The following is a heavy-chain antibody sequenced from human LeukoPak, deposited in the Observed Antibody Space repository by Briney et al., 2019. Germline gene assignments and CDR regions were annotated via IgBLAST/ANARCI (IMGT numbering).Heavy chain of an antibody. CDR1: GYSFTSYW. V-gene: IGHV5-51*01. Sequence: KNGESLKISCKGSGYSFTSYWIGWVRQMPGKGLEWMGIIYPGDSDTRYSPSFQGQVTISADKSIRTAYLQWGSLKASDTAMYYCARSQGYCSGGSCLQGDWFDPWGQGTLVTVSS. CDR3: ARSQGYCSGGSCLQGDWFDP. CDR2: IYPGDSDT. D-gene: IGHD2-15*01. J-gene: IGHJ5*02.